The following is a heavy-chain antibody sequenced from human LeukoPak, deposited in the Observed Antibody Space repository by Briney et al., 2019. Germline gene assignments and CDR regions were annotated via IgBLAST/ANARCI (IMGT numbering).Heavy chain of an antibody. Sequence: SETLSLTCTVSGGSISSYYWRWIRQAPGKGLEWVGYIYYSGGTNYNPSLKSRVTISVDTSKNPFSLKLSPVTAADTAVYYCASLYSSGWSDFDYWGQGTLVTLSS. CDR1: GGSISSYY. V-gene: IGHV4-59*08. CDR3: ASLYSSGWSDFDY. CDR2: IYYSGGT. D-gene: IGHD6-19*01. J-gene: IGHJ4*02.